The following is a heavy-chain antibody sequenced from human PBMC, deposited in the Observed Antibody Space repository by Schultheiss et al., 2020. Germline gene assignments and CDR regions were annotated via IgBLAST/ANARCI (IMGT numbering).Heavy chain of an antibody. D-gene: IGHD2-15*01. V-gene: IGHV3-30*15. J-gene: IGHJ4*02. CDR2: ISYDGSIK. CDR3: VRGSCGGGTCYPY. CDR1: GFTFSDYA. Sequence: GGSLRLSCAASGFTFSDYAMHWVRQAPGKGLEWVAVISYDGSIKYYADSVKGRFTISRDNSENVLYLQMSSLRTEDTAIYYCVRGSCGGGTCYPYWGQGTLVTISS.